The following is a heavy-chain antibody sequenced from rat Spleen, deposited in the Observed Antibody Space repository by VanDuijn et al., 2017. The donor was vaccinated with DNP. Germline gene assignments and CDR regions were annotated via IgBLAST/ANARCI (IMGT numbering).Heavy chain of an antibody. CDR1: GFFFSDYE. V-gene: IGHV5-25*01. CDR3: ARRSLLRWVSGWFAY. Sequence: EVQLVESGGGLVQPGRSLKLSCAASGFFFSDYEMAWVGQAPTKGREWVASIRSSGDSHYYRDSVKGRFTVSRDNTKTTLYLQMDPMRSEDTATYYCARRSLLRWVSGWFAYWGQGTLVTVSS. CDR2: IRSSGDSH. D-gene: IGHD1-11*01. J-gene: IGHJ3*01.